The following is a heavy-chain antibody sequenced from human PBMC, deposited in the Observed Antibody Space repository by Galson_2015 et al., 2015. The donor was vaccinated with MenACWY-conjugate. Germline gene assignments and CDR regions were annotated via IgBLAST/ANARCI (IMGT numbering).Heavy chain of an antibody. D-gene: IGHD6-19*01. J-gene: IGHJ4*02. CDR3: ARAPRGGWDTNDY. V-gene: IGHV3-7*03. CDR1: GFTFSKYW. Sequence: SLRLSCAVSGFTFSKYWMTWVRQAPGKGLEWVANIKQDGGEKYYVDSVKGRFTISRDNAKNSLYLQMNSLRADDTAVYYCARAPRGGWDTNDYWGQGTLVTVSS. CDR2: IKQDGGEK.